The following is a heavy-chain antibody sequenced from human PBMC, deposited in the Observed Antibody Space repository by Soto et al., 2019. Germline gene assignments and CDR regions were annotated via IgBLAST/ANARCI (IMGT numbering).Heavy chain of an antibody. CDR3: ATGYSSSWYYYGMDV. Sequence: QVQLVQSGAEVKKPGASVKVSCKAFGYTFTSYDINWVRQATGQGLEWMGWMNPNSGNTGYAQKFQGRVTMTRNTSISTAYMELSSLRSEDTAVYYCATGYSSSWYYYGMDVWGQGTTVTVSS. J-gene: IGHJ6*02. V-gene: IGHV1-8*01. CDR1: GYTFTSYD. CDR2: MNPNSGNT. D-gene: IGHD6-13*01.